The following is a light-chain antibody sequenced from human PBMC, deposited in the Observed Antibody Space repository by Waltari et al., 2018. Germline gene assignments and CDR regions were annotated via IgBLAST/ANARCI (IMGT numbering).Light chain of an antibody. J-gene: IGLJ3*02. CDR1: SGHSSNI. CDR3: QTGGHGTWV. CDR2: VNSDGSH. V-gene: IGLV4-69*01. Sequence: VLTQSPSASASLGASVKLTCTLSSGHSSNIIAWHQQQPEKGPRYLMKVNSDGSHTKGDEIPDRFSGSSSGAERYLTISSVQSEDEADYYCQTGGHGTWV.